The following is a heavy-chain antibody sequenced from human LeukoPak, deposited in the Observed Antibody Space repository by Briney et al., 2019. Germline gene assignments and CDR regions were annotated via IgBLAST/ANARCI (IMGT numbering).Heavy chain of an antibody. CDR2: ISSSGSPV. J-gene: IGHJ4*02. V-gene: IGHV3-11*04. CDR1: GFTFTDYY. Sequence: GGSLRLSCAASGFTFTDYYMSWIRQAPGKGLDWVSYISSSGSPVSYAGSVKGRFTISRDNAKNSLYLQVNSLRVEDTAVYYCARADCSSTRCYEFDYWGQGTLVIVSS. D-gene: IGHD2-2*01. CDR3: ARADCSSTRCYEFDY.